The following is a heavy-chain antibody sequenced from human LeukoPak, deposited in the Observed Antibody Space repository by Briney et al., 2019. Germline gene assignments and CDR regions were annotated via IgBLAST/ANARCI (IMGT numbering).Heavy chain of an antibody. CDR2: IYYSGST. CDR3: ARLTPGYCSGGSCTMDY. J-gene: IGHJ4*02. V-gene: IGHV4-30-4*08. CDR1: GGSVSSGGYY. D-gene: IGHD2-15*01. Sequence: PSETLSLTCTVSGGSVSSGGYYWSWIRQPPGKGLEWIGYIYYSGSTYYNPSLKSRVTMSVDTSKNQFSLKLSSVTAADTAVYYCARLTPGYCSGGSCTMDYWGQGTLVTVSS.